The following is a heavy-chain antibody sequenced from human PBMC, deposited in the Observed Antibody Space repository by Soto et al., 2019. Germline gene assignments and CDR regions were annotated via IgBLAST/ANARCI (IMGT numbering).Heavy chain of an antibody. CDR3: ARGLPGSDY. CDR2: MNPNSGNT. D-gene: IGHD3-10*01. CDR1: AYTFTSYD. J-gene: IGHJ4*02. V-gene: IGHV1-8*01. Sequence: ASVKVSCRTCAYTFTSYDINWVRQATRRGREWMGWMNPNSGNTVYAQKFQARETMTRQTYISTPYMELSSLRSEDTAVYYCARGLPGSDYWGQGTMVTVSS.